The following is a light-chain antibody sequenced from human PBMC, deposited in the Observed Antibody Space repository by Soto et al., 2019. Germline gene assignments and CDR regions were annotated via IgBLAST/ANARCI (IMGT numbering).Light chain of an antibody. Sequence: EILMTQSPATLSVSPGESATLSCRASQSVSTSLAWYQQKPGQAPRLLIYGASTRATDIPARFSGSGSGTEFTLTISSLQSEDSAVYFCQQNNRWPHINFGQGTRLEIK. CDR1: QSVSTS. CDR3: QQNNRWPHIN. V-gene: IGKV3-15*01. CDR2: GAS. J-gene: IGKJ5*01.